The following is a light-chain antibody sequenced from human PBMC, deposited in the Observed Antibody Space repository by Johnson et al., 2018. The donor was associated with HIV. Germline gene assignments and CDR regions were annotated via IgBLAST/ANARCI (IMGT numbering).Light chain of an antibody. Sequence: QSVLTHPPSVSAAPGQKVTISCSGSSSNIGNNSVSWYQQVPGTAPKLLIYDNNKRPSGIPDRFSGSKSGTSATLSITGLPTGDEADYYCGTWDSSLWGVFGTGTKVTVL. V-gene: IGLV1-51*01. J-gene: IGLJ1*01. CDR1: SSNIGNNS. CDR3: GTWDSSLWGV. CDR2: DNN.